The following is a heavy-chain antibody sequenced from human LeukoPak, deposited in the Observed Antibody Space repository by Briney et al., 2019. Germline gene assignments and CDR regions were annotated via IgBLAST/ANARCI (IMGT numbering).Heavy chain of an antibody. J-gene: IGHJ4*02. CDR3: ARSRTAYYNVYADF. CDR1: GFTFSSYW. Sequence: GGSLRLSCVASGFTFSSYWMSWFRQAPGKGLEWVANIKEDGSEKCYADYVKGRFTISRDNAKNSLSLQMSSLRDEDTAVFYCARSRTAYYNVYADFWGQGTLVTVSS. CDR2: IKEDGSEK. D-gene: IGHD1-26*01. V-gene: IGHV3-7*01.